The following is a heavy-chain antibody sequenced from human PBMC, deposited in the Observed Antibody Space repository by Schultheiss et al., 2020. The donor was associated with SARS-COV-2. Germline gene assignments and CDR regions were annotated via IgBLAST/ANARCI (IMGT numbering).Heavy chain of an antibody. Sequence: SQTLSLTCTVSGGSISSGSYYWSWIRQPAGKGLEWIGRIYTSGSTYYNPSLKSRVTISVDTSKNQFSLKLSSVTAADTAVYYCAKPLSEGYSSPRGAYYYYGMDVWGQGTTVTVSS. D-gene: IGHD6-13*01. CDR2: IYTSGST. CDR1: GGSISSGSYY. J-gene: IGHJ6*02. V-gene: IGHV4-61*02. CDR3: AKPLSEGYSSPRGAYYYYGMDV.